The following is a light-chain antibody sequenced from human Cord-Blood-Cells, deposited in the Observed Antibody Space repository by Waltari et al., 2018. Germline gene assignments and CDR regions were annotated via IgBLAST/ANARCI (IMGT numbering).Light chain of an antibody. CDR2: AAS. V-gene: IGKV1-39*01. CDR3: QHSYSTPWT. CDR1: QSISSY. J-gene: IGKJ1*01. Sequence: DIQMTQSPSSLSASVGDRVTNTCRASQSISSYLNWYQQKPGKAPKLLIYAASSLQSGVPSRFSCSVSGTDFTLTISSLQPEDFATYYCQHSYSTPWTFGQGTKVEIK.